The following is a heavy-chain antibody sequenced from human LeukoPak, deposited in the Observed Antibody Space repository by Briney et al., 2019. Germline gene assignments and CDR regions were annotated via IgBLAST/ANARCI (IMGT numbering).Heavy chain of an antibody. CDR3: AESPMTRVTTGGFDF. Sequence: PGGSLRLSCAASGFTFNSYAMSWVRQAPGKGLEWVSSISSSGGSTYYVDSVKGRFTISRDNSKNTLYLQMNSLRAEDTAVYYCAESPMTRVTTGGFDFWGQGTQVTVSS. D-gene: IGHD4-17*01. V-gene: IGHV3-23*01. CDR2: ISSSGGST. J-gene: IGHJ4*02. CDR1: GFTFNSYA.